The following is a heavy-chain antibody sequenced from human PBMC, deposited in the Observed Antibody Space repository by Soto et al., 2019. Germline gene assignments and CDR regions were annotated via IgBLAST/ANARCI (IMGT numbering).Heavy chain of an antibody. V-gene: IGHV1-3*01. CDR2: INAGTGNT. D-gene: IGHD3-10*01. J-gene: IGHJ4*02. CDR1: GYTFTNYA. Sequence: QVQLVQSGAEVKKPGASVKVSCKAFGYTFTNYAMHWVRQAPGQRLEWMGWINAGTGNTKYSQKFQDRVTLTRDTSASTAYMELSSLRSEDTAVYYCAREGEWFGDLLSYFQYWGQGTLVTVSS. CDR3: AREGEWFGDLLSYFQY.